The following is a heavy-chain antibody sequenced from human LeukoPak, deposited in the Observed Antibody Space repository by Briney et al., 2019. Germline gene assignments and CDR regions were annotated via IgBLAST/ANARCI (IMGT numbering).Heavy chain of an antibody. J-gene: IGHJ4*02. V-gene: IGHV4-38-2*01. CDR2: IYHGRRI. CDR3: ARTGLAAVGGGADY. CDR1: GYSISSGYY. D-gene: IGHD6-13*01. Sequence: SETLSLTCAVSGYSISSGYYWGWIRQPPGKGREGIGSIYHGRRIYYNPSHRSRGTISEDTHKNQFFLRLNSVTAADTVVYYCARTGLAAVGGGADYWGQGTLVTVSS.